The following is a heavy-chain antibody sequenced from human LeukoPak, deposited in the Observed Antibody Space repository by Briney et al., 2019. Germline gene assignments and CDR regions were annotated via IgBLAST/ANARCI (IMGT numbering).Heavy chain of an antibody. CDR1: GYTFTSYG. CDR3: ARALYYDFWSGYYGAYYYYMDV. CDR2: ISAYNGNT. J-gene: IGHJ6*03. Sequence: ASVRVSCKASGYTFTSYGISWVRQAPGQGLAWMGWISAYNGNTNYAQKLQGRVTMTTDTSTSTAYMELRSLRSDDTAVYYCARALYYDFWSGYYGAYYYYMDVWGKGTTVTVSS. V-gene: IGHV1-18*01. D-gene: IGHD3-3*01.